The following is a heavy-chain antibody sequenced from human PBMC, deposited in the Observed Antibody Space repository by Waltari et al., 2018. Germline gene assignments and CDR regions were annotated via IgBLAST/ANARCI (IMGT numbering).Heavy chain of an antibody. Sequence: EVQLVESGGGLVQPGGSLRLSCAASGFTFSTHAMSWVRQAPGKGLEWVSVISGSGGSTYYAESVKGRFTISRDNSKNTLDLQMNSLRAEDTAVYYCAKESSISHYYFDYWGQGTLVTVSS. V-gene: IGHV3-23*04. D-gene: IGHD2-2*01. CDR3: AKESSISHYYFDY. CDR2: ISGSGGST. CDR1: GFTFSTHA. J-gene: IGHJ4*02.